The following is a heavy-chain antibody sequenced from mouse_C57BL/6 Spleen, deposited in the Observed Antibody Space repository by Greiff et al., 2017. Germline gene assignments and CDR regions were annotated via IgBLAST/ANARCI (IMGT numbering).Heavy chain of an antibody. Sequence: QVQLQQPGAELVKPGASVKLSCKASGYTFTSYWMHWVKQRPGRGLEWIGRIDPNSGGTKYNEKFKSKATLTVDKPSSTAYMQRSSLTSEDSAVYYCAREGLHDGSSPYWYFDVWGTGTTVTVSS. CDR2: IDPNSGGT. J-gene: IGHJ1*03. CDR3: AREGLHDGSSPYWYFDV. D-gene: IGHD1-1*01. V-gene: IGHV1-72*01. CDR1: GYTFTSYW.